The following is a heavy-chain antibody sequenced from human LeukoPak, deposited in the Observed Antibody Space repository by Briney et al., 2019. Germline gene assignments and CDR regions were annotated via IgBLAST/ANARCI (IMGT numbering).Heavy chain of an antibody. Sequence: ASVKVSCKASGYTFTSYYMHWVRQAPGQGLEWMGIINPSGGSKSYAQKFQGRVTMTRDTSTSTVYMELSSLRSEDTAVYYCARDRDRYSSSWDVGYYFDYWGQGTLVTVSS. CDR2: INPSGGSK. CDR3: ARDRDRYSSSWDVGYYFDY. J-gene: IGHJ4*02. V-gene: IGHV1-46*01. CDR1: GYTFTSYY. D-gene: IGHD6-13*01.